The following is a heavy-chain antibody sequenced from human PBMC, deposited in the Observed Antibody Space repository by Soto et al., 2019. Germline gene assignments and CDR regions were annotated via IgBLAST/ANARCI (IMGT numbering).Heavy chain of an antibody. CDR1: GGSFSGYY. J-gene: IGHJ4*02. CDR3: ARRGRSTRPFDY. CDR2: INHSGST. V-gene: IGHV4-34*01. D-gene: IGHD2-2*01. Sequence: QVQLQQWGAGLLKPSETLSLTCAVYGGSFSGYYWSWIRQPPGKGLEWIGEINHSGSTNYNPSLKSRVTISVDTAKNQFSLKLSSVTAADTAVYYCARRGRSTRPFDYWGQGTLVTVSS.